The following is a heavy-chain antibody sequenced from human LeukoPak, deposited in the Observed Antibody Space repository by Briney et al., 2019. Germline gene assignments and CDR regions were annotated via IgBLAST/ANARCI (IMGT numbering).Heavy chain of an antibody. J-gene: IGHJ2*01. V-gene: IGHV4-34*01. CDR1: GGSFSGYY. CDR3: ARHRWLRYFDL. CDR2: INHSGST. D-gene: IGHD3-22*01. Sequence: PSETLSLTCAVYGGSFSGYYWSWIRQPPGKGLEWIGEINHSGSTNYNPSLKSRVTISVDTSKNQFSLKLSSVTAADTAVYHCARHRWLRYFDLWGRGTLVTVSS.